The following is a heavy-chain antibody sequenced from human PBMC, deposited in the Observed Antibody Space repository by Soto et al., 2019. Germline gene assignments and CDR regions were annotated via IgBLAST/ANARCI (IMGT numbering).Heavy chain of an antibody. Sequence: QVQLQESGPGLVKPSGTLSLTCAVSGGSISSSNWWSWVRQPPGKGLEWIGEIYHSGSTNYNPSLKSRVTISVDKSKNQFSLKLSSVTAADTAVYYCARDSSLDSSSSTYYYYGMDVWGQGTTVTVSS. V-gene: IGHV4-4*02. D-gene: IGHD6-6*01. CDR1: GGSISSSNW. CDR3: ARDSSLDSSSSTYYYYGMDV. J-gene: IGHJ6*02. CDR2: IYHSGST.